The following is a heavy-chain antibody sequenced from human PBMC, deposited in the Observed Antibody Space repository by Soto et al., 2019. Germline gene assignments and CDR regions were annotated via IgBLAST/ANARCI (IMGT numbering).Heavy chain of an antibody. CDR3: GSIPTIGYSGYDVYY. V-gene: IGHV4-4*02. D-gene: IGHD5-12*01. CDR2: IFHSGST. Sequence: SETLSLTCAVSGDSISSTNWWNWVRQPPGKGLEWIGEIFHSGSTNYNPSLKSRVTISVDKSKNQFSLKLSSVTAADTAVYYCGSIPTIGYSGYDVYYWGRGALVPVSA. CDR1: GDSISSTNW. J-gene: IGHJ1*01.